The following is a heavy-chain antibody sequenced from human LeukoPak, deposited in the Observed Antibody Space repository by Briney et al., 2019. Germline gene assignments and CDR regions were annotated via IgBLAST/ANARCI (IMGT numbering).Heavy chain of an antibody. CDR1: GGSISSYY. Sequence: PSETLSLTCTVSGGSISSYYWSWIRQPPGKGLEWIGYIYYSGSTNYNPSLKSRVTISVDKSKNQFSLKLSSVTAADTAVYYCARDSYYYDSSGYPDAFDIWGQGTMVTVSS. D-gene: IGHD3-22*01. V-gene: IGHV4-59*12. CDR3: ARDSYYYDSSGYPDAFDI. J-gene: IGHJ3*02. CDR2: IYYSGST.